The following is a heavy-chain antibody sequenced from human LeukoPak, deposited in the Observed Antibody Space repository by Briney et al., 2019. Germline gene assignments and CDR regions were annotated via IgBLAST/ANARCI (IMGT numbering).Heavy chain of an antibody. CDR3: ARDDSSGYFDY. Sequence: GGSLRLSCAASGFTISDYYMSWIRQAPGKGLEWVSYISSSGSTIYYADSVKGRFTISRDNAKNSLYLQMNSLRAEDTAVYYCARDDSSGYFDYWGQGTLVTVSS. J-gene: IGHJ4*02. D-gene: IGHD3-22*01. CDR2: ISSSGSTI. CDR1: GFTISDYY. V-gene: IGHV3-11*04.